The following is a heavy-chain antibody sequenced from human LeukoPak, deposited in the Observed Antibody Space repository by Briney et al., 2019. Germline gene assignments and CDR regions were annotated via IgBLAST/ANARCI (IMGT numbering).Heavy chain of an antibody. Sequence: ASVKVSCKASGYAFTSYGISWVRQAPGQGLEWMGWISAYNGNTNYAQKLQGRVTMSTDTSTSTAYMELRSPRSDDTAVYYCARVCSSTSCYSIADYWGQGTLVTVSS. J-gene: IGHJ4*02. D-gene: IGHD2-2*01. CDR3: ARVCSSTSCYSIADY. V-gene: IGHV1-18*01. CDR2: ISAYNGNT. CDR1: GYAFTSYG.